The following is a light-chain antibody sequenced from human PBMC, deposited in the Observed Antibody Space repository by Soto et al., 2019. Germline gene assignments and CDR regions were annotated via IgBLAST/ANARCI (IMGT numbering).Light chain of an antibody. J-gene: IGKJ4*02. CDR1: QTINTY. CDR3: QHRNNWAPGAT. V-gene: IGKV3-11*01. CDR2: DAS. Sequence: EIVLTQSTATLSLSPGERATLSCRASQTINTYLAWYQQKPGQSTSLLIYDASNRATGVPPSFSGSRSGTAVTLTISTLEPEDYAVYYCQHRNNWAPGATFGAGTRVE.